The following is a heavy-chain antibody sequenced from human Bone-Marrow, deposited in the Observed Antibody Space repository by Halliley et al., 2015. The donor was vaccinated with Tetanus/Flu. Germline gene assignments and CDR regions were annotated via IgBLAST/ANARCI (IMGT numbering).Heavy chain of an antibody. J-gene: IGHJ6*02. CDR1: GGTFSGYY. CDR3: ARSEAPGHTYNVIAV. Sequence: QLVQSGAEVKKPGASVKVSCKASGGTFSGYYIYWVRQAPGQGLEWMGWINANSGGPNYAQKFQGWVTMTRDTSMNTAYMELNRLSSNDTAVYSCARSEAPGHTYNVIAVWGQGTTVTVSS. CDR2: INANSGGP. V-gene: IGHV1-2*04.